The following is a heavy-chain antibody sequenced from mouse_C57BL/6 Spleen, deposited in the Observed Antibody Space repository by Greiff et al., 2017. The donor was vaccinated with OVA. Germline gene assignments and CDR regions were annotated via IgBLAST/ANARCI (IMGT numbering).Heavy chain of an antibody. CDR3: TREGYTDYAMDY. CDR1: GFTFSSYA. V-gene: IGHV5-9-1*02. Sequence: EVQLVESGEGLVKPGGSLKLSCAASGFTFSSYAMSWVRQTPEKRLEWVAYISSGGDYIYYADPVKGRFTISRDNARNTLYLQMSSLKSEDTAMYYCTREGYTDYAMDYWGQGTSVTVSS. J-gene: IGHJ4*01. CDR2: ISSGGDYI. D-gene: IGHD2-2*01.